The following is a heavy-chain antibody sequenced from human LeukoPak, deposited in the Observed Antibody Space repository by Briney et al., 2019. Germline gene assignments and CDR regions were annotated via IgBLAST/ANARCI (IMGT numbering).Heavy chain of an antibody. CDR3: ARGWVVATGGFDM. CDR1: GFTVSLYY. CDR2: IYSGGPT. V-gene: IGHV3-53*01. J-gene: IGHJ3*02. D-gene: IGHD2-8*02. Sequence: HPGGSLRLSCAASGFTVSLYYMTWVRQAPGKGLEWVSVIYSGGPTYYADSVKGRFTISRDNSKNTVYLQMNSLRGEDTAVYFCARGWVVATGGFDMWGQGTMVTVSS.